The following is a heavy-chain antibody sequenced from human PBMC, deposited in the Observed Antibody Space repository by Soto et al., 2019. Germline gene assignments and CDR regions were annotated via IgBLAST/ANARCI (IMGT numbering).Heavy chain of an antibody. Sequence: GGSLRLSCAASGFTLGTTDMSWVRQAPGEGLEWVSTIDGSGGITYYADSVKGRFTISRDNSRNTVYLQMNSLRGDDTALYYCVKNSGWFNTWGQGALVTVSS. J-gene: IGHJ5*02. CDR3: VKNSGWFNT. CDR2: IDGSGGIT. V-gene: IGHV3-23*01. D-gene: IGHD3-10*01. CDR1: GFTLGTTD.